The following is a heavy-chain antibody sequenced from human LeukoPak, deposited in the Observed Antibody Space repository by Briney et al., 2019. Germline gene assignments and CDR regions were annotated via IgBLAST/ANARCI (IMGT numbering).Heavy chain of an antibody. CDR3: ARRGRYCTSTSCYVGV. CDR1: GYTFTGYY. D-gene: IGHD2-2*01. Sequence: ASVKVSCKTSGYTFTGYYMHWVRQAPGQGLEWKGWINPNSGDTNYAQKFQGRVTMTRDTSISTAYMELSRLRSDDTAVYYCARRGRYCTSTSCYVGVWGQGTLVTVSS. V-gene: IGHV1-2*02. CDR2: INPNSGDT. J-gene: IGHJ4*02.